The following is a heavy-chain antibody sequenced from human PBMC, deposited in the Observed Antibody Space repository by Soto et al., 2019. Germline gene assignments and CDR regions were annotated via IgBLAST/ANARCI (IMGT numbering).Heavy chain of an antibody. D-gene: IGHD6-25*01. V-gene: IGHV4-39*01. Sequence: SETLSLTCTVSGGSISSSDFYWGWLRQTPGKGVEFIGSMYYSGTTYYNPSLKSRVTISVDTSKNQFTLKLISVTAADTAVYYCAVVDSTGNWFDPWGEGALVTVSS. CDR1: GGSISSSDFY. CDR2: MYYSGTT. CDR3: AVVDSTGNWFDP. J-gene: IGHJ5*02.